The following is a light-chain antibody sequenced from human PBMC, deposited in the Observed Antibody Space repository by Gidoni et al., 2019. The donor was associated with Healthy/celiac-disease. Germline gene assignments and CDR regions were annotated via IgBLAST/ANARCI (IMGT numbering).Light chain of an antibody. V-gene: IGKV1-33*01. CDR1: QDISNY. CDR3: QQYDNLPLT. CDR2: DAS. Sequence: DIQMTQSPSSLSASVGDRVTITCQASQDISNYLNWYQQKPGKAPKLLIYDASNLETGVPSRFIGSGSGTDFTFTISSLQPEDIATYYCQQYDNLPLTFGPXTKVDIK. J-gene: IGKJ3*01.